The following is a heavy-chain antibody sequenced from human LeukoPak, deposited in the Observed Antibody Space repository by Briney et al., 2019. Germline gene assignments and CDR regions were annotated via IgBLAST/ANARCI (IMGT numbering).Heavy chain of an antibody. D-gene: IGHD6-19*01. Sequence: GESLKISCKGSEYSFTSYWIGWVRQMPGKGLEWMGIIYPGDSDTRYSPSFQGQVTISADKSISTAYLQWSSLKASDTAMYYCARQSAVAGIWFDPWGQGTLVTVSS. J-gene: IGHJ5*02. CDR2: IYPGDSDT. V-gene: IGHV5-51*01. CDR1: EYSFTSYW. CDR3: ARQSAVAGIWFDP.